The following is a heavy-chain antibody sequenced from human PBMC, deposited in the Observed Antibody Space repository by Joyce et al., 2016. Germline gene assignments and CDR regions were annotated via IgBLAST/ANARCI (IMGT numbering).Heavy chain of an antibody. J-gene: IGHJ4*02. D-gene: IGHD3-3*01. CDR1: GASISSSRYY. CDR2: NYFSGNA. V-gene: IGHV4-39*01. CDR3: ARRVDDFWSGYLRRPYYFDY. Sequence: QLHLQESGPGLVKPSETLSLTCTVSGASISSSRYYWGWIRQPPGKGLEWIGSNYFSGNAYYNPSLKSRFSISVDTSNNQFSLRLTSVTAADTAVYYCARRVDDFWSGYLRRPYYFDYWGQGTLVTVSS.